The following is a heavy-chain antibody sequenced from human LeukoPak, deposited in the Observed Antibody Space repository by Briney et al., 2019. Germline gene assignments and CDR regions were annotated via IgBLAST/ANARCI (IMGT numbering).Heavy chain of an antibody. CDR1: GFTFSNYW. Sequence: GGSLRLSCAASGFTFSNYWMSWVRQTPGKGLEWVASIKQDGNEKYYVDSVKGRFTISRDNAQNSPFLHMNSLTAGDTAVYFCARIGGSSGAFYFDYWGQGTLVTVSS. J-gene: IGHJ4*02. CDR3: ARIGGSSGAFYFDY. V-gene: IGHV3-7*03. D-gene: IGHD1-26*01. CDR2: IKQDGNEK.